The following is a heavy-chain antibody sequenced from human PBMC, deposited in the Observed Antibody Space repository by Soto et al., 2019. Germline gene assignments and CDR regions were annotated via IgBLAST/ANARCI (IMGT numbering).Heavy chain of an antibody. CDR3: VKGSQTDQGCSGGSCYSVVGFDP. Sequence: GGSLRLSCAASGFTFSSYAMSWVRQAPGKGLEWVSAISGSGGSTYYADSVKGRFTISRDNSKNTLYLQMNSLRAEDTAVYYCVKGSQTDQGCSGGSCYSVVGFDPWGQGTLVTVSS. V-gene: IGHV3-23*01. J-gene: IGHJ5*02. CDR2: ISGSGGST. CDR1: GFTFSSYA. D-gene: IGHD2-15*01.